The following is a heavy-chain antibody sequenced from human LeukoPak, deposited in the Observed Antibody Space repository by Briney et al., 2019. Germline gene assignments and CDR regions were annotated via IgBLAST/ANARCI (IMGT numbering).Heavy chain of an antibody. V-gene: IGHV3-48*01. J-gene: IGHJ6*03. D-gene: IGHD1-26*01. Sequence: QPGGSLRLSCAASGFTFSSYSMMWVRQAPGKGLEWVSYISSSSTTIHYADSVKGRFTISRDNAKNSVYLQMNSLRAEDTAVYYCAKSGESYYYYYMDVWGKGTTVTVSS. CDR2: ISSSSTTI. CDR1: GFTFSSYS. CDR3: AKSGESYYYYYMDV.